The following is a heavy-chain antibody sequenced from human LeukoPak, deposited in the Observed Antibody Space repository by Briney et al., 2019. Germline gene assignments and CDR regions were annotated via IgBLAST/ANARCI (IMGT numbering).Heavy chain of an antibody. V-gene: IGHV4-59*08. D-gene: IGHD2-15*01. CDR3: ARTVVVVAADYFDY. Sequence: PSETLSLTRTVSGGSISSYYWSWIRQPPGKGLEWIGYIYYSGSTNYNPSLKSQVTISVDTSKNQFSLKLSSVTAADTAVYYCARTVVVVAADYFDYWGQGTLVTVSS. CDR2: IYYSGST. CDR1: GGSISSYY. J-gene: IGHJ4*02.